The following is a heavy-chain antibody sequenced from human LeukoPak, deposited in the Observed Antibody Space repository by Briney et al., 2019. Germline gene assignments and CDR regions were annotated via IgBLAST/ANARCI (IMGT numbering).Heavy chain of an antibody. V-gene: IGHV3-7*04. J-gene: IGHJ4*02. CDR1: GFTFTSYA. CDR2: IKEDGSEK. D-gene: IGHD5-18*01. Sequence: PGGSLRLCCAASGFTFTSYAIHWVRQAPGKGLEWVANIKEDGSEKYYVDSVKGRFTISRDNAKNSLYLQVNSLRAEDTAVYYCARDGVGELWGTFDYWGQGTLVTVSS. CDR3: ARDGVGELWGTFDY.